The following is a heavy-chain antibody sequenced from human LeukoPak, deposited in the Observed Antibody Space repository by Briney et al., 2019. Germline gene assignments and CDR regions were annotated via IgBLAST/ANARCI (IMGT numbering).Heavy chain of an antibody. V-gene: IGHV3-21*03. Sequence: GGSLRLSCAASGFTFSSYSMNWVRQAPGKGLEWVSYISGSSSYIYYADSMKGRFTISRDNAKNSLYLQMNSLRAEDTAVYYCARDRDGYSDDFDYWGQGNLVTVSS. J-gene: IGHJ4*02. CDR1: GFTFSSYS. CDR3: ARDRDGYSDDFDY. CDR2: ISGSSSYI. D-gene: IGHD5-24*01.